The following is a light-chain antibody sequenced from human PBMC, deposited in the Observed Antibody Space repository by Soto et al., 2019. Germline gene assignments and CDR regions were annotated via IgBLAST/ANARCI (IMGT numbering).Light chain of an antibody. CDR1: QSVSIK. J-gene: IGKJ4*01. Sequence: VVTQSAATLSVSQGESATLSCRASQSVSIKLAWYQQKPGQAPRLLIYGASSRATGIPDRFSGSGSGTDFTLTISRLEPEDSAVYYSQPYGRFITFGGGTKVGIK. CDR2: GAS. CDR3: QPYGRFIT. V-gene: IGKV3-20*01.